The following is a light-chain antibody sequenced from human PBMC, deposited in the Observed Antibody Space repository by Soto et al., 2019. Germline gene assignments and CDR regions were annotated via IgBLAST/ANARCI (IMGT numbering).Light chain of an antibody. Sequence: QSALTQPASVSGSPGQSITISCTGTSSDVGAYNYVSWYQQHPGKAPKLMIYDVTNRPSGVSSRFSGSKSGNTASLTISGLQAEDEADYYGSSYTSSTTLVVFGGGTKLTVL. V-gene: IGLV2-14*01. CDR2: DVT. J-gene: IGLJ2*01. CDR1: SSDVGAYNY. CDR3: SSYTSSTTLVV.